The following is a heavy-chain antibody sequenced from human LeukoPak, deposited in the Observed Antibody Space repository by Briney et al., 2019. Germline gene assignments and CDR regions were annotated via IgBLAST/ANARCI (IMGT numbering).Heavy chain of an antibody. J-gene: IGHJ5*02. V-gene: IGHV1-2*02. D-gene: IGHD6-13*01. Sequence: ASVKVSCKASGYTFTGYYMHWVRQAPGQGLEWMGWINPNSGGTNYAQKFQGRVTMTRDTSISTAYMELSRLRSDDTAVYYCATDFVTYSISWYGTLVGWFDPWGQGTLVTVSS. CDR1: GYTFTGYY. CDR2: INPNSGGT. CDR3: ATDFVTYSISWYGTLVGWFDP.